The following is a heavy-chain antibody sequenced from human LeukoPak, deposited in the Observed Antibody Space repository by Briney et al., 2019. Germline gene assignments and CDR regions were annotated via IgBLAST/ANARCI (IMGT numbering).Heavy chain of an antibody. CDR1: GDSISSGSYY. CDR2: IYTSGDT. CDR3: ARIYGSGSYYFDY. Sequence: KTSQTLSLTCTVSGDSISSGSYYWSWIRQPADKGLEWIGRIYTSGDTNYNPSLKSRLTISLDTSKNQFSLKLSSVTAADTAVYYCARIYGSGSYYFDYWGQGTLVTVSS. D-gene: IGHD3-10*01. J-gene: IGHJ4*02. V-gene: IGHV4-61*02.